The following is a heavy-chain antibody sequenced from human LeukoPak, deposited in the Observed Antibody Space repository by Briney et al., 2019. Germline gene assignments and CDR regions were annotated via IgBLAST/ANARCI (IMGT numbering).Heavy chain of an antibody. Sequence: GESLKISCKGSGYSFTSYWIGWVRQMRGKGLEWMGIIYPGDSDTRYSPSFQGQVTISADKSISTAYLQWSSLKASDTAMYYCAKRSSTTHDAFDIWGQGTMVTVSS. J-gene: IGHJ3*02. CDR1: GYSFTSYW. D-gene: IGHD2-2*01. CDR2: IYPGDSDT. CDR3: AKRSSTTHDAFDI. V-gene: IGHV5-51*01.